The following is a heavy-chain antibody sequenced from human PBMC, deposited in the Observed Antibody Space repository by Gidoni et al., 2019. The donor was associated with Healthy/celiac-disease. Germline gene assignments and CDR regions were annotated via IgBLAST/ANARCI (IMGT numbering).Heavy chain of an antibody. Sequence: QVQLVQSGAEVKKPGASVKVSCKASGYTFTGYYMHWVRQAPGQGLEWMGWINPNSGGTNDAQKFQGRVTMTRDTSISTAYMELSRLRSDDTAVYYCARGVTMIVGDWFDPWGQGTLVTVSS. D-gene: IGHD3-22*01. CDR3: ARGVTMIVGDWFDP. CDR2: INPNSGGT. CDR1: GYTFTGYY. V-gene: IGHV1-2*02. J-gene: IGHJ5*02.